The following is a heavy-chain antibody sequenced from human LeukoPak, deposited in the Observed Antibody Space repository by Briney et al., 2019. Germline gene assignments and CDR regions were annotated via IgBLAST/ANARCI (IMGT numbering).Heavy chain of an antibody. Sequence: GRSLRLSCAASGFTFSSYGMHWVRQAPGKGLEWVAVISYDGSNKYYADSVKGRFTISRDNSKNTLYLQMISLRAEDTAVYYCAKDRYYYDSSGYLGDWGQGTLVTVSS. CDR2: ISYDGSNK. CDR3: AKDRYYYDSSGYLGD. V-gene: IGHV3-30*18. J-gene: IGHJ4*02. CDR1: GFTFSSYG. D-gene: IGHD3-22*01.